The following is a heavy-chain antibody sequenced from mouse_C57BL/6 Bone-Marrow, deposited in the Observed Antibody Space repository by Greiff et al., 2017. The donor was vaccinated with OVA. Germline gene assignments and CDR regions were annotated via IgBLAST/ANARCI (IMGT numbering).Heavy chain of an antibody. D-gene: IGHD2-2*01. J-gene: IGHJ4*01. CDR3: ARGGLQRTLYAMDD. Sequence: QVQLQQSGAELARPGASVKLSCKASGYTFTSYGISWVKQRTGQGLEWIGEIYPRSGNTYYNEKFKGKATLTADKSSSTAYMELRSLTSEDSAVYFCARGGLQRTLYAMDDWGKGTSVTVSS. CDR1: GYTFTSYG. CDR2: IYPRSGNT. V-gene: IGHV1-81*01.